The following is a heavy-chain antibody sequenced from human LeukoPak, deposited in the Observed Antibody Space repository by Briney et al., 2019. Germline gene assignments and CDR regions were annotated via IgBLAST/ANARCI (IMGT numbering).Heavy chain of an antibody. Sequence: SETLSLTCTVSGGSISSSSYYWGWIRQPPGKGLEWIGSIYYSGSTYYNPSLKSRVTISVDTSKNQFSLKLSSVTAADTAVYYCARVITIFGVVMTGWFDPWGQGTLVTVSS. CDR1: GGSISSSSYY. D-gene: IGHD3-3*01. V-gene: IGHV4-39*07. CDR3: ARVITIFGVVMTGWFDP. CDR2: IYYSGST. J-gene: IGHJ5*02.